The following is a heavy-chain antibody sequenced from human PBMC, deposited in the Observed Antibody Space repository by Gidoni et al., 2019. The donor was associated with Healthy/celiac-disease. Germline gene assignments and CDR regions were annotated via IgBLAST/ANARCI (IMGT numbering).Heavy chain of an antibody. Sequence: QVQLVQSGAEVKKPGASVKVSCKASGYTFTSYAMHWVRQAPGQRLEWMGWINAGNGNTKYSQKFQGRVTITRDTSASTAYMELSSLRSEDTAVYYCARLDIVATILDYWGQGTLVTVSS. D-gene: IGHD5-12*01. J-gene: IGHJ4*02. CDR2: INAGNGNT. CDR1: GYTFTSYA. CDR3: ARLDIVATILDY. V-gene: IGHV1-3*01.